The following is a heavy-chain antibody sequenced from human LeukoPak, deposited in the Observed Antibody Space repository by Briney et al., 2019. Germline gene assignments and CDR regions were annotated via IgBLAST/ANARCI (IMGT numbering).Heavy chain of an antibody. D-gene: IGHD3-22*01. CDR3: ARDFRYYDSSGYPLDY. V-gene: IGHV4-4*07. CDR2: IYTSGST. CDR1: GGSISSYY. J-gene: IGHJ4*02. Sequence: SETLSLTCTVSGGSISSYYWSWIRQPAGKGLEWIGRIYTSGSTNYNPSLKSRVTMSVDTSKNQFSLKLSSVTAADTAVYYCARDFRYYDSSGYPLDYWGQGTLVTVSS.